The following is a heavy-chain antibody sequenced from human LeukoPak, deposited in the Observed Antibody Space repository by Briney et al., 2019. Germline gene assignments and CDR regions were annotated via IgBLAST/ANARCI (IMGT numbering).Heavy chain of an antibody. Sequence: SETLSLTCSLSGGSISSYYWSWIRQPPGKGLEWIGYIYHSGSTYYNPSLKSRVTISVDRSKSQFSLKLSSVTAADTAVYYCARYSSGSFAKDDYYYYMDVWGKGTTVTVSS. CDR1: GGSISSYY. CDR2: IYHSGST. V-gene: IGHV4-59*12. D-gene: IGHD6-19*01. J-gene: IGHJ6*03. CDR3: ARYSSGSFAKDDYYYYMDV.